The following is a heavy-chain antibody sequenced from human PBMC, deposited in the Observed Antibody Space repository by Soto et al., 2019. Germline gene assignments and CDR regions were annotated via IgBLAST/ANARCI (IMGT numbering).Heavy chain of an antibody. Sequence: SETLSLTCAVYGGSFSGYYWSWIRQPPGKGLEWIGEINHSGSTNYNPSLKSRVTISVDTSKNQFSLKLSSVTAADTAMYYCALKPPSSIPTRLDVWGKGTTVTVSS. D-gene: IGHD6-13*01. CDR3: ALKPPSSIPTRLDV. J-gene: IGHJ6*04. V-gene: IGHV4-34*01. CDR1: GGSFSGYY. CDR2: INHSGST.